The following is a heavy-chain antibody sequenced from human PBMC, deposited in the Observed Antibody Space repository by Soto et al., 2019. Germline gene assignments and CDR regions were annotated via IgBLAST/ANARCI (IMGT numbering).Heavy chain of an antibody. Sequence: QVKLVQSRAEVKKPGSSVKVSCKASGGTFSSYAITWVRQAPGQGLEWMGGIIPMFGSPNYAQRFQGRVTIIADESTSTAYMDLSSLRSEDTAVYYCGIMYSSGWGGDVGYWGQGTLVIVSS. CDR1: GGTFSSYA. V-gene: IGHV1-69*12. J-gene: IGHJ4*02. D-gene: IGHD6-19*01. CDR2: IIPMFGSP. CDR3: GIMYSSGWGGDVGY.